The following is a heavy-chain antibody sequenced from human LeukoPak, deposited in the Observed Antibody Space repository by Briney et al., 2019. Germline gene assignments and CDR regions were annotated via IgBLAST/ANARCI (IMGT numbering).Heavy chain of an antibody. Sequence: SETLSLTCAVYGGSFSGYYCSWIRQPPGKGLEWIGEINHSGSTNYNPSLKSRVTISVDTSKSQFSLKLSSVTAADTAVYYCARGVVPAAIRRRGGWFDPWGQGTLVTVSS. CDR1: GGSFSGYY. CDR2: INHSGST. V-gene: IGHV4-34*01. CDR3: ARGVVPAAIRRRGGWFDP. J-gene: IGHJ5*02. D-gene: IGHD2-2*01.